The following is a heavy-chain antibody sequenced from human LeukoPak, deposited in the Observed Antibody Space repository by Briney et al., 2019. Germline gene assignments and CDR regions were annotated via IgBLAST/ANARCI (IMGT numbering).Heavy chain of an antibody. D-gene: IGHD5-24*01. Sequence: PSETLSLTCAVYGGSFSGYYWSWIRQPPGKGLEWIGEINHSGSTNYNPSLKSRVTISVDTSKNQFSLKLSSVTAADTAVYYCAREVEMATTSAFDIWGQGTMVTVSS. CDR2: INHSGST. J-gene: IGHJ3*02. CDR3: AREVEMATTSAFDI. V-gene: IGHV4-34*01. CDR1: GGSFSGYY.